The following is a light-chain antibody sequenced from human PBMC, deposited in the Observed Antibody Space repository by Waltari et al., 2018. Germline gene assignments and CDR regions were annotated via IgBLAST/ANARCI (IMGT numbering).Light chain of an antibody. CDR2: RAS. V-gene: IGKV1-33*01. J-gene: IGKJ4*01. Sequence: DIQMTQSPSSLSASVGDRVTLTCRASQVISDWLAWYQQKPGKAPKLLIYRASNLETGVPSRFSGTGFGTDFSLTINSLQPEDIATYYCQQHGNSPLTFGGGTKVEI. CDR3: QQHGNSPLT. CDR1: QVISDW.